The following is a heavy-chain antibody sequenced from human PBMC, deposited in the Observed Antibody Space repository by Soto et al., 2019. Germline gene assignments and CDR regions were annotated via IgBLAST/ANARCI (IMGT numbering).Heavy chain of an antibody. CDR3: ARETIVATITGYYYGMDV. J-gene: IGHJ6*04. CDR2: INPNSGGT. CDR1: GYTFTGYY. V-gene: IGHV1-2*04. Sequence: GASVKVSCKASGYTFTGYYMHWVRQAPGQGLEWMGWINPNSGGTNYAQKFQGWVTMTRDTSISTAYMELSRLRSDDTAVYYCARETIVATITGYYYGMDVWGKGTTVTVSS. D-gene: IGHD5-12*01.